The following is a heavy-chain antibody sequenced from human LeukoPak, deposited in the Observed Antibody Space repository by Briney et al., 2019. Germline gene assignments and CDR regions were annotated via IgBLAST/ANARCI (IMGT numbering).Heavy chain of an antibody. CDR3: ARDYSDSSGYYHHPRDAFDI. D-gene: IGHD3-22*01. CDR2: ISSSSSNI. J-gene: IGHJ3*02. CDR1: GFTFSSYS. Sequence: GGSLRLSCAASGFTFSSYSMNWVRQAPGKGLEWISSISSSSSNIYYAASVKGLFTIARNNAKNSPHLQMNCLRAEDTAVYYCARDYSDSSGYYHHPRDAFDIWGQGTMVTVSS. V-gene: IGHV3-21*01.